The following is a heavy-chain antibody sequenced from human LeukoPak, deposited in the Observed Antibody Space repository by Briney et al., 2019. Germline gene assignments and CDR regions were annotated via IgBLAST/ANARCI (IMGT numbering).Heavy chain of an antibody. CDR1: GFTFSTYA. J-gene: IGHJ4*02. V-gene: IGHV3-21*01. Sequence: PGGSLRLSCAASGFTFSTYAMNWVRQAPGEGLEWVSSIGGSSTSLYYADSLKGRFTISRDNAKNSLYLQLNSLRAEDTAVYYCARDRGPYDYWGQGTLVTVSS. CDR2: IGGSSTSL. CDR3: ARDRGPYDY. D-gene: IGHD3-10*01.